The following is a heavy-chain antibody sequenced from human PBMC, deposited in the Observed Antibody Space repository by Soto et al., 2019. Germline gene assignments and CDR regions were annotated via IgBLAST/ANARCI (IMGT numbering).Heavy chain of an antibody. CDR3: AGGPRYWSFAL. D-gene: IGHD1-20*01. V-gene: IGHV4-34*01. Sequence: GELQQWGTGLLKPSETLSLNCSVYGGSSRAYHWSWIRQSPGEGLEWIGEFSYSGSLNYNPSLKGRVAGSLNTSTNHFSLTVSSVTAADTAVYFCAGGPRYWSFALWGRGTLVTVS. CDR2: FSYSGSL. J-gene: IGHJ2*01. CDR1: GGSSRAYH.